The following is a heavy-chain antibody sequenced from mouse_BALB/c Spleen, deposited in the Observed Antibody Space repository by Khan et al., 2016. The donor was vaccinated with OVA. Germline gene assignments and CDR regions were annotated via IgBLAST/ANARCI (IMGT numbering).Heavy chain of an antibody. CDR2: INPTSGYT. J-gene: IGHJ2*01. CDR1: GYTFTSYW. Sequence: QVQLKESGAELAKPGASVKMSCTASGYTFTSYWMHWLKQRPGQGLEWIGYINPTSGYTNYNQKFKDKATLTADKSSSPAYMQLSSLTSDDSAVYYCARDRIDYWGQGTALTVSS. CDR3: ARDRIDY. V-gene: IGHV1-7*01.